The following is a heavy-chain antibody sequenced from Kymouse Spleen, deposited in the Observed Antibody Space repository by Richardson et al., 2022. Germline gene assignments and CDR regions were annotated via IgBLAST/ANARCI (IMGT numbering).Heavy chain of an antibody. V-gene: IGHV3-53*01. J-gene: IGHJ6*02. Sequence: EVQLVESGGGLIQPGGSLRLSCAASGFTVSSNYMSWVRQAPGKGLEWVSVIYSGGSTYYADSVKGRFTISRDNSKNTLYLQMNSLRAEDTAVYYCASYSYGYRYYYYYGMDVWGQGTTVTVSS. CDR3: ASYSYGYRYYYYYGMDV. CDR2: IYSGGST. CDR1: GFTVSSNY. D-gene: IGHD5-18,IGHD5-18*01.